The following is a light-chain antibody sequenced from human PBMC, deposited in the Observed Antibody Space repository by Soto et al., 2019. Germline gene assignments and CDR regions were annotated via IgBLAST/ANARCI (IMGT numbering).Light chain of an antibody. Sequence: EIVLTQSPCTLSLSPGERATLSCRASQSVISSYIAWYQQKTVQAPRLLIYGASSRATGIPDRFSGSGSGTDFTLTISRLESEDFAVYYCQQYGSSPPMYTFGPETRLESK. CDR3: QQYGSSPPMYT. V-gene: IGKV3-20*01. J-gene: IGKJ2*01. CDR2: GAS. CDR1: QSVISSY.